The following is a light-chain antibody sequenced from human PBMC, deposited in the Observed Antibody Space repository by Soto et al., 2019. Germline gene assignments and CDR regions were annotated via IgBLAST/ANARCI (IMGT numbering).Light chain of an antibody. CDR1: SSDVGGYNY. J-gene: IGLJ2*01. CDR3: SSYISTTTL. CDR2: DVS. Sequence: QSVLTQPASVSGSPGQSITISCTGTSSDVGGYNYVSWYQHHPGKAPKLMIYDVSYRPSGVSNRFSGSKSGNTASLTISGLQSEDEDDYYCSSYISTTTLFGGGTKLTVL. V-gene: IGLV2-14*03.